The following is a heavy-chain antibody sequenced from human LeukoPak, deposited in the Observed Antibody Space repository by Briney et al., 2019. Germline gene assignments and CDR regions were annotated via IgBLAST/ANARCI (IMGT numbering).Heavy chain of an antibody. Sequence: GASVKVSCKASGYTFSGYYMHWVRQAPGQGLEWMGWINPNSGGTNYAQKFQGRVTMTRDTSTSTVYMELSSLRSEDTAVYYCARVGGHITMVRGSGGPTDAFDIWGQGTMVTVSS. CDR2: INPNSGGT. CDR1: GYTFSGYY. D-gene: IGHD3-10*01. CDR3: ARVGGHITMVRGSGGPTDAFDI. V-gene: IGHV1-2*02. J-gene: IGHJ3*02.